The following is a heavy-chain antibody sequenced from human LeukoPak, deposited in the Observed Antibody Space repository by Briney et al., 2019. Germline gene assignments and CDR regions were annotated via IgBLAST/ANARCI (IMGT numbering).Heavy chain of an antibody. Sequence: PSQTLSLTCTVSGGSTSSGNYYWSWIRQPAGTGLEWIGRIYTSGSTNYNPSLKSRVTISVDTSKNQFSLKLSSVTAADTAVYYCARDLFWIAAANTNNNAFDIWGQGTMVTVSS. V-gene: IGHV4-61*02. J-gene: IGHJ3*02. CDR2: IYTSGST. CDR1: GGSTSSGNYY. CDR3: ARDLFWIAAANTNNNAFDI. D-gene: IGHD6-13*01.